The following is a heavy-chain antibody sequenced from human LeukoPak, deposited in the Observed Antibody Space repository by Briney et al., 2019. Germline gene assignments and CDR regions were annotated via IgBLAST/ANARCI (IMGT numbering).Heavy chain of an antibody. Sequence: SETLSLTCTVSGGSISSYYWSWIRQPPGKGLEWIGEINHSGSTNYNPSLESRVTISFDTSKNQFSLKLSSVTAADTAMYYCARGRALFDWGQGTLVTVSS. CDR2: INHSGST. V-gene: IGHV4-34*01. CDR1: GGSISSYY. D-gene: IGHD2-21*01. J-gene: IGHJ4*02. CDR3: ARGRALFD.